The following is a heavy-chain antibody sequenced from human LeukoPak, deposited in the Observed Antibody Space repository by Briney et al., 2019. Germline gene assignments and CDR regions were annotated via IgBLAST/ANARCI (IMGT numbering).Heavy chain of an antibody. CDR3: ARAPDGYIPDY. CDR1: GGSISSYY. CDR2: IYYSGST. D-gene: IGHD5-24*01. V-gene: IGHV4-59*01. J-gene: IGHJ4*02. Sequence: SETLSLTCTVSGGSISSYYWSWIRQPPGKGLEWIGYIYYSGSTNYNPSLKSRVTISVDTSKNQFSLKLSSVTAADTAVYYCARAPDGYIPDYWGQGTLVPLSS.